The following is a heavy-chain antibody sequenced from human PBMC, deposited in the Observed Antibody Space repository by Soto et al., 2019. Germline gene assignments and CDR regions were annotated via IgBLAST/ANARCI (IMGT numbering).Heavy chain of an antibody. Sequence: SETLSLTCSVSGGSISSGDYYWSWIRQHPGKGLEWIGYVYYSGSTDYNPSLKSRVTISVDTSKSQFSLKLSSVTAADTAMYYCARFSGGSYNTYYFYYGMDVWGQGTTVTVSS. CDR1: GGSISSGDYY. D-gene: IGHD2-15*01. CDR3: ARFSGGSYNTYYFYYGMDV. V-gene: IGHV4-31*03. J-gene: IGHJ6*02. CDR2: VYYSGST.